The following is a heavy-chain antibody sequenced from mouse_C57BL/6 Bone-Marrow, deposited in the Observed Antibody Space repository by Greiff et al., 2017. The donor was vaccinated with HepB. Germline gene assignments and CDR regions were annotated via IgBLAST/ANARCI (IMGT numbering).Heavy chain of an antibody. CDR2: INPNNGGT. CDR1: GYTFTDYN. D-gene: IGHD1-1*01. CDR3: ALITTVVSPDAY. V-gene: IGHV1-22*01. Sequence: VQLQQSGPELVKPGASVKMSCKASGYTFTDYNMHWVKQSHGKSLEWIGYINPNNGGTSYNQKFKGKATLTVNKSSSTAYIELRSLTSEDSAVYYCALITTVVSPDAYWGQGTLVTVSA. J-gene: IGHJ3*01.